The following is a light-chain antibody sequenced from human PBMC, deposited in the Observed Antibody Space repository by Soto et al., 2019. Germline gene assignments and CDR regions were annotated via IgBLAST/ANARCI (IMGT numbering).Light chain of an antibody. Sequence: EIVLTQSPATLSLSPVERATLSCRASQSVSRKVAWYQQKPGQAPRLLIYDASNRDTGIPARFSGSGSGTDFTLTISGLDPEDFAVYYCQQRGDWPLTFGQGTRLEIK. CDR2: DAS. V-gene: IGKV3-11*01. J-gene: IGKJ5*01. CDR3: QQRGDWPLT. CDR1: QSVSRK.